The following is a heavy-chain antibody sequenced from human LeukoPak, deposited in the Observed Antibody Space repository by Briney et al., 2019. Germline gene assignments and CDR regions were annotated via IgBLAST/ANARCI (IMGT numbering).Heavy chain of an antibody. V-gene: IGHV1-8*01. CDR3: ARVTQTDYDFDY. CDR2: MNPNSGNT. J-gene: IGHJ4*02. D-gene: IGHD4-17*01. Sequence: ASVTVSFKASGYTFTSYDINWVRQATGQGLEWMGWMNPNSGNTGYAQKFQDRVTMTRNTSISTAYMELSSLRSDDTAVYYCARVTQTDYDFDYWGQGTLVTVSS. CDR1: GYTFTSYD.